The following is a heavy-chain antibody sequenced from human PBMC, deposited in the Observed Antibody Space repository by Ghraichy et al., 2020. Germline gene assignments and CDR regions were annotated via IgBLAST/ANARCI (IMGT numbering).Heavy chain of an antibody. J-gene: IGHJ6*02. CDR3: RSEYYYYYVGMDV. CDR2: IKIKTDGGTA. V-gene: IGHV3-15*01. Sequence: WGSLRLSCVASGFTIRNARMSLVRQAPGKRLECGGRIKIKTDGGTADYAAPVKGRFTISRDDSKNTLYLQMNSLKTEDTAVYYCRSEYYYYYVGMDVWGQGTTLTGSS. CDR1: GFTIRNAR.